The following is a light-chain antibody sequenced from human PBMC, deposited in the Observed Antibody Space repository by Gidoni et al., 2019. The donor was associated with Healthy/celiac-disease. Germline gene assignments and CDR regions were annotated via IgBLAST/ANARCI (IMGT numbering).Light chain of an antibody. V-gene: IGLV2-8*01. J-gene: IGLJ3*02. CDR1: SSDVGGYNY. CDR2: EVS. Sequence: QSALTQPPSAFASPGQSVTISCTATSSDVGGYNYVSWYQQHPGKAPKLMIYEVSKRPSGVPDRFFGSKSGNTASLTVSGLQAEDEADYYCSSYAGSNKVFGGGTKLTVL. CDR3: SSYAGSNKV.